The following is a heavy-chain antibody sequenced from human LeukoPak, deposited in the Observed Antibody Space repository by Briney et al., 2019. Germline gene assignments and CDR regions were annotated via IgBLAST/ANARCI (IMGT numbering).Heavy chain of an antibody. CDR2: INVGNGNT. CDR3: ARFLGGDYAMDV. CDR1: GYTFTSYG. D-gene: IGHD3-3*01. J-gene: IGHJ6*04. V-gene: IGHV1-3*01. Sequence: ASVKVSCTASGYTFTSYGLHWVRQAPGQRLEWMGWINVGNGNTKYSQKFQGRVTITRDTSASTAYMELSSLRSEDTAVYYCARFLGGDYAMDVWGKGTTVTVSS.